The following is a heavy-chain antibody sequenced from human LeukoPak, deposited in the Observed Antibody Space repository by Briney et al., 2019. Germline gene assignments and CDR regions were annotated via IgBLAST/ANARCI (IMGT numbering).Heavy chain of an antibody. Sequence: SETLSLTCTVSGGSISSYYWSWIRQPAGKGLEWIGRIYTGGSTNYNPSLKSRVTMSVDTSKNQSSLKLSSVTAADTAVYYCARATAGHSSWYLDYWGQGTLVTVSS. CDR2: IYTGGST. V-gene: IGHV4-4*07. CDR3: ARATAGHSSWYLDY. CDR1: GGSISSYY. J-gene: IGHJ4*02. D-gene: IGHD6-13*01.